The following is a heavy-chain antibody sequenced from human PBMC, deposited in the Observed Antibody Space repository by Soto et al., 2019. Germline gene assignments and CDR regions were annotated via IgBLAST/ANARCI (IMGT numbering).Heavy chain of an antibody. CDR2: IEWGDDK. D-gene: IGHD3-9*01. V-gene: IGHV2-70*01. J-gene: IGHJ4*02. CDR3: ARMLKRVPSDWIQIDY. Sequence: SGPTLVNPTQTLTLTCTVSGFALTTTGMCVTCIRQPPGKALEWLALIEWGDDKNYNTSLMTRLTLSKDTSKNQVVLTMTNIDPVDTGTYYCARMLKRVPSDWIQIDYWGQGTLVTVSS. CDR1: GFALTTTGMC.